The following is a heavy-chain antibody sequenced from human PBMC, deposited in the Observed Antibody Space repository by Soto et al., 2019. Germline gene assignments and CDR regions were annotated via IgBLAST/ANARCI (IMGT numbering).Heavy chain of an antibody. CDR1: GDSITSNSYF. CDR3: ARDHPHSYGVYYFDY. Sequence: SETLSLTCTVSGDSITSNSYFWAWIRQPPGKGLEWIGSIYYSGTTYYNPSLQSRVTISIDTSKNQVSLKVNSVTAADTAVYYCARDHPHSYGVYYFDYWGQGTPVTVSS. V-gene: IGHV4-39*07. J-gene: IGHJ4*02. CDR2: IYYSGTT. D-gene: IGHD5-18*01.